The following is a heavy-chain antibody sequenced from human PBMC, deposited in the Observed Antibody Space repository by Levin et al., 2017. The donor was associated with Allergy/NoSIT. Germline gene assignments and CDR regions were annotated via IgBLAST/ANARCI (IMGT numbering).Heavy chain of an antibody. V-gene: IGHV4-39*07. CDR1: GASIYNSPYF. CDR3: ARVSYSGSENYYAYYFDA. Sequence: NSSETLSLTCAVSGASIYNSPYFWAWIRQPPGKGLEWIGSIYYTGRSFYNPSLASRVSISVDTSTNQLSLRVTPVTAADTAVYYWARVSYSGSENYYAYYFDAWGQGTLVTVS. D-gene: IGHD3-10*01. J-gene: IGHJ4*02. CDR2: IYYTGRS.